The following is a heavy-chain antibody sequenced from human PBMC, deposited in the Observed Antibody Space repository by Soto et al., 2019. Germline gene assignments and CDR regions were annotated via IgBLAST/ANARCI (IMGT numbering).Heavy chain of an antibody. CDR2: ISCCGGST. CDR1: GFNFKKFA. D-gene: IGHD6-19*01. V-gene: IGHV3-23*01. CDR3: AKADGEQWLIPHLDN. J-gene: IGHJ4*02. Sequence: GGSLRLSCEASGFNFKKFAMGWVRQAPGEGLEWVSGISCCGGSTFYADSVKGRFSLARDDSKNTLSLQLNSLRVADTAHYYCAKADGEQWLIPHLDNWGQGTLVTVSS.